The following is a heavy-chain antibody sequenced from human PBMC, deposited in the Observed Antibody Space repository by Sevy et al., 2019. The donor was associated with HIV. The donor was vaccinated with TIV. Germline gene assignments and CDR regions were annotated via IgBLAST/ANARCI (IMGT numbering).Heavy chain of an antibody. CDR3: AREGCTRPHDY. D-gene: IGHD2-8*01. CDR1: GFAFYDYS. J-gene: IGHJ4*02. V-gene: IGHV3-23*01. Sequence: GESLKISCAASGFAFYDYSMSWIRQAPGKGLEWVATLSFGCGKINYADSVKGRFTISRDNSKNPFYLQMDNLRVEDTALYYCAREGCTRPHDYWGQGTRVTVSS. CDR2: LSFGCGKI.